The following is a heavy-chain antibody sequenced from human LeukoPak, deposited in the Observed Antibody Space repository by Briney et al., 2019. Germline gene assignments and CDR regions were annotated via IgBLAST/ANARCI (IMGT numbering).Heavy chain of an antibody. V-gene: IGHV4-59*01. CDR2: IYYSGST. CDR3: ARGPIAVAATDY. Sequence: SETLSLTCTVSGGSISSYYWSWIRQPPGKGLEWIGYIYYSGSTNYNPSLKSRVTISVDTSKNQFSLKLGSVTAADTAVYYCARGPIAVAATDYWGQGTLVTVSS. J-gene: IGHJ4*02. CDR1: GGSISSYY. D-gene: IGHD6-19*01.